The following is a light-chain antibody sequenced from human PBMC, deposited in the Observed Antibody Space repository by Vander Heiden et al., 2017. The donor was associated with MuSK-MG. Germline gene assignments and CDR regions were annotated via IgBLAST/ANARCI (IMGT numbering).Light chain of an antibody. V-gene: IGLV1-40*01. Sequence: SVLTQPPSASGAPVQRVPLPCSGYSSTLGAGYDVHWYQQLPGTAPKLLIYGNNNRPSGGPDRCSGSKSGASASLAITGLQAADEADYYCQSSDNSLSGGLFGGGTKLTVL. CDR3: QSSDNSLSGGL. J-gene: IGLJ2*01. CDR2: GNN. CDR1: SSTLGAGYD.